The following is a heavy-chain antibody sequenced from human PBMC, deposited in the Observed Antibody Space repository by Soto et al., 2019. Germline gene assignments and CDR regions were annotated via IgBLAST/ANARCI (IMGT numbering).Heavy chain of an antibody. CDR1: GGTFSSNA. V-gene: IGHV1-69*13. CDR3: ARDNDSSGYDAFDI. J-gene: IGHJ3*02. Sequence: SLKVSCKASGGTFSSNAISWVRQAPGQGLEWMGGIIPIFGTANYAQKFQGRVTITADEPTSTAYMELSSLRSEDTAVYYCARDNDSSGYDAFDIWGQGTMVTVSS. CDR2: IIPIFGTA. D-gene: IGHD3-22*01.